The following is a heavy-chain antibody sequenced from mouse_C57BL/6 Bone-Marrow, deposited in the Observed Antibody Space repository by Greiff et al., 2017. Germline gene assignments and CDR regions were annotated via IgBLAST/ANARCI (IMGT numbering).Heavy chain of an antibody. CDR1: GYTFTDYN. V-gene: IGHV1-18*01. CDR2: INPNNGGT. CDR3: ARRRYFWYFDV. Sequence: VQLQQSGPELVKPGASVKIPCKASGYTFTDYNMDWVKQSHGKSLEWIGDINPNNGGTIYNQKFKGKATLTVDKSSSTAYMELRSLTSEDTAVYYCARRRYFWYFDVWGTGTTVTVSS. J-gene: IGHJ1*03.